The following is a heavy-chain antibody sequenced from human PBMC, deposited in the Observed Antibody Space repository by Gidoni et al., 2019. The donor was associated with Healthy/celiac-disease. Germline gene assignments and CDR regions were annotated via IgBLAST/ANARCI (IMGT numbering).Heavy chain of an antibody. J-gene: IGHJ6*02. Sequence: QVQLVQSGAEVKKPGASVKVSCKASGYTFTSYGISWVRQAPGQGLEWMGWIRVTMTTDTSTSTAYMELRSLRSDDTAVYYCARSQVLRFLEWLPNYYYYGMGVWGQGTTVTVSS. D-gene: IGHD3-3*01. CDR1: GYTFTSYG. V-gene: IGHV1-18*01. CDR3: ARSQVLRFLEWLPNYYYYGMGV.